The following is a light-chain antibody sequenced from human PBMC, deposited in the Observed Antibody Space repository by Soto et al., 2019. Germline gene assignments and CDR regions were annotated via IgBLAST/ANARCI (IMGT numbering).Light chain of an antibody. CDR3: QQYGSSPGT. CDR1: QSLGSD. CDR2: GAS. J-gene: IGKJ4*01. Sequence: EIVMTQSPGTLSLSPGDTATLSCRASQSLGSDLAWYQQKPGQAPRLLIYGASTRATGIPARFSGSGSGTDFTLTISRLEPEDFAVYYCQQYGSSPGTFGGGTKVDIK. V-gene: IGKV3-20*01.